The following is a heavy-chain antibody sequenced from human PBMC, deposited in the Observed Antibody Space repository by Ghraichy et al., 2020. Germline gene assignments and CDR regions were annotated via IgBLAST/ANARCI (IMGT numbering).Heavy chain of an antibody. Sequence: GGSLRLSCAASGFTFSSYAMHWVRQAPGKGLEWVAVISYDGSNKYYADSVKGRFTISRDNSKNTLYLQMNSLRAEDTAVYYCWTSEDGIAVAGTDSPFDYWGQGTLVTVSS. CDR1: GFTFSSYA. D-gene: IGHD6-19*01. J-gene: IGHJ4*02. CDR2: ISYDGSNK. V-gene: IGHV3-30*04. CDR3: WTSEDGIAVAGTDSPFDY.